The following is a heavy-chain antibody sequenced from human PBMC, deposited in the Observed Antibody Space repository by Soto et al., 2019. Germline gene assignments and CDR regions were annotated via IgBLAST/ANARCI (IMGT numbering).Heavy chain of an antibody. D-gene: IGHD2-2*01. J-gene: IGHJ6*03. CDR2: ISGSGGST. V-gene: IGHV3-23*01. Sequence: EVQLLESGGGLVQPGGSLRLSCAASGFTFSNYAMSWVRQAPGKGLEWVSAISGSGGSTYYADSVKGRFTISRDNSKNTLYLQMNSLRAEDTAVYYCASSGIVVVPAARTKIYYYYYMDVWGKGTTVTVSS. CDR3: ASSGIVVVPAARTKIYYYYYMDV. CDR1: GFTFSNYA.